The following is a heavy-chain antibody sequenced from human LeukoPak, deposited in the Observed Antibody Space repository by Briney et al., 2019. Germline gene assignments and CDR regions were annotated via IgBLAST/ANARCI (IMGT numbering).Heavy chain of an antibody. J-gene: IGHJ6*02. D-gene: IGHD2-2*01. V-gene: IGHV1-69*04. CDR2: IIPIFGIA. CDR1: GGPFSSYA. Sequence: SVKVSCKASGGPFSSYAISWVRQAPGQGPEWMGRIIPIFGIANYAQKFQGRVTITADKSTSTAYMELSSLRSEDTAVYYCARGPAAMGYYYYGMDVWGQGTTVTVSS. CDR3: ARGPAAMGYYYYGMDV.